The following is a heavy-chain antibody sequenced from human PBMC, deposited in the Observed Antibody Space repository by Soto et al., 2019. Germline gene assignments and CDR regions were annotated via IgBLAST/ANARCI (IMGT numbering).Heavy chain of an antibody. Sequence: SETLSLTCSVSGGYSSGGDYYWGWIRRSPGKGLEWIGSIYHTGETYYKSSLKSRISISVDTSKNQFYLQLRSLTAADTAVYYCASKRYRIWGQATQVTVSS. CDR1: GGYSSGGDYY. J-gene: IGHJ1*01. V-gene: IGHV4-39*01. D-gene: IGHD3-16*02. CDR2: IYHTGET. CDR3: ASKRYRI.